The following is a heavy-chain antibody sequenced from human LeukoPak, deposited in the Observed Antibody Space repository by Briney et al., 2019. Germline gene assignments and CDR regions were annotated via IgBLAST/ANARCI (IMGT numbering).Heavy chain of an antibody. V-gene: IGHV4-59*08. D-gene: IGHD3-10*01. CDR2: IYYSGST. CDR1: GGSISSYY. J-gene: IGHJ6*02. Sequence: PSETLSLTCTVSGGSISSYYWSWIRQPPGKGLEWIGYIYYSGSTNYNPSLKSRVTISVDTSKNQFSLKLSSVTAADTAVYYCASGLRDPQPYYYYGMDVWGQGTTVTVSS. CDR3: ASGLRDPQPYYYYGMDV.